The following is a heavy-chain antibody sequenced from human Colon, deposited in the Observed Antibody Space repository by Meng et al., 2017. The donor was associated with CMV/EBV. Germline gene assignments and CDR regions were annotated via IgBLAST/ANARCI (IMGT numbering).Heavy chain of an antibody. V-gene: IGHV3-23*01. CDR1: GFTFSSHA. CDR3: ARGYGPAAIIDF. CDR2: ISASGATT. D-gene: IGHD2-2*01. J-gene: IGHJ4*02. Sequence: GESLKISCAASGFTFSSHAMTWVRQDPGKGLEWVSAISASGATTYYADSMRGRFTISRDNSKNSLSLQMNNLRGEDAAVYYCARGYGPAAIIDFWGQGTLVTVSS.